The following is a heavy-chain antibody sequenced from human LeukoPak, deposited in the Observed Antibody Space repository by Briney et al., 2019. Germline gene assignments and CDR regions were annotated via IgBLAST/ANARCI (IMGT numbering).Heavy chain of an antibody. CDR2: IDPSDSEA. D-gene: IGHD5-18*01. V-gene: IGHV5-51*01. J-gene: IGHJ4*02. CDR1: GYSFTSYW. Sequence: GESLKISCKASGYSFTSYWIGWVRQMPGKGLEWMGIIDPSDSEARYTPSFQGQVIISVDKSLTIAYLQWNSLKASDTAMYYCARQTAMGRSGDYRGQGTLVTVSS. CDR3: ARQTAMGRSGDY.